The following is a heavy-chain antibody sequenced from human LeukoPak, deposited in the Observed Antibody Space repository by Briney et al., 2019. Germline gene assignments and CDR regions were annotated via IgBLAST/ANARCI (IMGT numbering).Heavy chain of an antibody. V-gene: IGHV3-30*02. D-gene: IGHD6-13*01. Sequence: GSLRLSCAASGFTFSSYGMHWVRQAPGKGLEWVAFIRYDGSNKYYADSVKGRFTISRDNSKNTLYLQMNSLRAEDTAVYYCAKDLFQGAAAGPDYWGQGTLVTVSS. J-gene: IGHJ4*02. CDR1: GFTFSSYG. CDR3: AKDLFQGAAAGPDY. CDR2: IRYDGSNK.